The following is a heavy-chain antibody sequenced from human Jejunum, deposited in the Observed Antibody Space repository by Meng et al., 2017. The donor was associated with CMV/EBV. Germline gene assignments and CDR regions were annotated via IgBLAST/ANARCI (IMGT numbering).Heavy chain of an antibody. Sequence: YIFTSNYIHWVRQAPGQGLEWMGIINPSGGSTTSAQQFQGRVTMTRDTSTDTVYMELRSLRSDDTALYYCARDPGGTYSGSLNWFDPWGQGTLVTVSS. D-gene: IGHD1-26*01. V-gene: IGHV1-46*01. J-gene: IGHJ5*02. CDR2: INPSGGST. CDR1: YIFTSNY. CDR3: ARDPGGTYSGSLNWFDP.